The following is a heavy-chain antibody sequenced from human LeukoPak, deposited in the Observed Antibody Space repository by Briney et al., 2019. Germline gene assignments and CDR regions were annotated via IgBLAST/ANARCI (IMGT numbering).Heavy chain of an antibody. CDR3: AKAYFGDYFDY. CDR2: ISGSGGST. CDR1: GFTVSSNY. J-gene: IGHJ4*02. Sequence: GGSLRLSCAASGFTVSSNYMSWVRQAPGKGLEWVSAISGSGGSTYYADSVKGRFTISRDNSKNTLYLQMNSLRAEDTAVYYCAKAYFGDYFDYWGQGTLVTVSS. D-gene: IGHD4-17*01. V-gene: IGHV3-23*01.